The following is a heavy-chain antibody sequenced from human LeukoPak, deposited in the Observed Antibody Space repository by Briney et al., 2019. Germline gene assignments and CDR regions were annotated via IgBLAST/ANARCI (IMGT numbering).Heavy chain of an antibody. CDR1: GFIFSNYW. Sequence: GGSLRLSCAASGFIFSNYWMSWVRQGPGEGLEWVANINQGGSEKYYVDSVKGRFTISRDNAKNSLDLQMNSLRVEDTALYYCAKCLGDGTNYYFAHWGQGTLVTVSS. D-gene: IGHD4/OR15-4a*01. J-gene: IGHJ4*02. CDR2: INQGGSEK. CDR3: AKCLGDGTNYYFAH. V-gene: IGHV3-7*03.